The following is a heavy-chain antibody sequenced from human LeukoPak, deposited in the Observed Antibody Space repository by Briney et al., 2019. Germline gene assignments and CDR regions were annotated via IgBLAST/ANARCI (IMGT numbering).Heavy chain of an antibody. Sequence: GGSLRLSCAASGFTVSSNYMSWVRQAPGKGLEWVSGISWNSGNIGYADSVKGRFTISRDNAKNSLYLQMNSLRVEDTALYFCAKGGKALVRGGALDSWGQGTLVTVSS. CDR1: GFTVSSNY. J-gene: IGHJ4*02. V-gene: IGHV3-9*01. CDR3: AKGGKALVRGGALDS. CDR2: ISWNSGNI. D-gene: IGHD3-10*01.